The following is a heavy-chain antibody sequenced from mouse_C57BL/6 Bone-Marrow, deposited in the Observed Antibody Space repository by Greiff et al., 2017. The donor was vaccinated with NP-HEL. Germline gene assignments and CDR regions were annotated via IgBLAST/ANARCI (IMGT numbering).Heavy chain of an antibody. CDR3: ALIYYGYDGAFGYAMDY. J-gene: IGHJ4*01. CDR2: IDPSDSYT. D-gene: IGHD2-2*01. V-gene: IGHV1-69*01. CDR1: GYTFTSYW. Sequence: LQQPGAELVMPGASVKLSCKASGYTFTSYWMHWVKQKPGQGLEWIGEIDPSDSYTNYNQKFKGKSTLTVDKSSSTAYMQLSSLTSEDSAVYYCALIYYGYDGAFGYAMDYWGQGTSVTVSS.